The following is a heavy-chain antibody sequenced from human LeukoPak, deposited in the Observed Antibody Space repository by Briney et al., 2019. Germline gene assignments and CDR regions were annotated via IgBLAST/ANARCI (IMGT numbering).Heavy chain of an antibody. D-gene: IGHD2-2*01. CDR2: ISDGGAAT. J-gene: IGHJ5*02. CDR1: GFAFSNYA. Sequence: PGGSLRLSCAASGFAFSNYAMTWVRQAPGKGLEWVSTISDGGAATYYADSAKGRFTISRDNSKNTLSLQMNSLRAEDTAVYYCAKALNVLVPSTSRWFDPWGQGTLVTVSS. CDR3: AKALNVLVPSTSRWFDP. V-gene: IGHV3-23*01.